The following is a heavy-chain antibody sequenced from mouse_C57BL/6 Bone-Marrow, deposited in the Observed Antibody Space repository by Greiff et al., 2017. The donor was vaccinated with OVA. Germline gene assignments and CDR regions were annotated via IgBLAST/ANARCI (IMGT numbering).Heavy chain of an antibody. V-gene: IGHV2-2*01. CDR1: GFSLTSYG. J-gene: IGHJ1*03. CDR2: IWSGGST. CDR3: ALKGYFDV. Sequence: VPGVESGPGLVQPSQSLSITCTVSGFSLTSYGVHWVRQSPGKGLEWLGAIWSGGSTDYNAAFISRLSISKDNSKSQVFFKMNSLQADGTAIYYCALKGYFDVWGTGTTVTVSS.